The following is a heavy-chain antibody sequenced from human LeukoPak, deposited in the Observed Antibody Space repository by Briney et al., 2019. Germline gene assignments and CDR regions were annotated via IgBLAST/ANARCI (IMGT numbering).Heavy chain of an antibody. CDR3: ARPPVYCGGDCSGY. CDR2: INTDGSST. CDR1: GFTFSSYW. J-gene: IGHJ4*02. Sequence: GGSLRLSCAASGFTFSSYWMHWVRQAPGKGLVWVSRINTDGSSTSYADSVKGRFTISRDNAKNTLYLQMNSLRAEDTAVYYCARPPVYCGGDCSGYWGQGTLVTVSS. D-gene: IGHD2-21*01. V-gene: IGHV3-74*01.